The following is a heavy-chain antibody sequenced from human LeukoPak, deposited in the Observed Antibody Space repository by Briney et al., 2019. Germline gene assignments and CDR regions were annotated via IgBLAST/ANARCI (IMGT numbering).Heavy chain of an antibody. J-gene: IGHJ4*02. CDR2: INHSGST. CDR3: ARELEVTTNYFDY. CDR1: GGSFSGYC. V-gene: IGHV4-34*01. D-gene: IGHD4-17*01. Sequence: PSETLSFTCAVYGGSFSGYCWSWIRQPPGKGLEWIGEINHSGSTNYNPSLKSRVTISVDTSKNQFSLKLSSVTAADTAVYYCARELEVTTNYFDYWGQGTLVTVSS.